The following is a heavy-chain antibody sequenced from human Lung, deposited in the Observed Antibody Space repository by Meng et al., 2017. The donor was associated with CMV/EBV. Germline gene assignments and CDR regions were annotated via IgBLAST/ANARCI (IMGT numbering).Heavy chain of an antibody. CDR2: ISYDGSNK. Sequence: VELGGVGGGCGQPGRALRPPLAASGFTFSSFAIAWVRQAPGKGLEWVAVISYDGSNKYYADSVKGRFTISRDNSKNTLYLQMNSLRAEDTAVYYCAHGGGDCWGQGTLVTVSS. V-gene: IGHV3-30-3*01. J-gene: IGHJ4*02. CDR1: GFTFSSFA. D-gene: IGHD2-15*01. CDR3: AHGGGDC.